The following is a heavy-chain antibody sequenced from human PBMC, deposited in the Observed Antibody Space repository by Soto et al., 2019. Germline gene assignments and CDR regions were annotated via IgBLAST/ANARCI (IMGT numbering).Heavy chain of an antibody. CDR3: ARGEQYSGRIFDY. CDR1: GDSVSSNSAG. Sequence: LSQTLSLTCAITGDSVSSNSAGWSWVRQSPSRGLEWLGRTYYRSKWYYEYAVSVRGRITINPDTSKNQYSLQLNSVTPADTAVYFCARGEQYSGRIFDYWGQGTLVTVSS. J-gene: IGHJ4*01. CDR2: TYYRSKWYY. D-gene: IGHD1-26*01. V-gene: IGHV6-1*01.